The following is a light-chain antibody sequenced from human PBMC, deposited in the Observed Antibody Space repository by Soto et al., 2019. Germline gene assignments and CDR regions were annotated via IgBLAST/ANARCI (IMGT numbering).Light chain of an antibody. CDR3: QQRTRWPMT. Sequence: EIVMTQSPATLSVSPGERVTLSCRASQSLTRNLSWYQHKPGQSPRLLIYGASARATGVPDRISGDGSGTDYTLTISSLEPEDFAVYYCQQRTRWPMTFGQGTRLEIK. V-gene: IGKV3D-15*01. CDR2: GAS. CDR1: QSLTRN. J-gene: IGKJ5*01.